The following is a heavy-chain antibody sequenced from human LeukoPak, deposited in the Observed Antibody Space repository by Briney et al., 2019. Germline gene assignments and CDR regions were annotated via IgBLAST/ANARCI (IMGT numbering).Heavy chain of an antibody. CDR1: GFTFSSYS. Sequence: PGGSLRLSCAASGFTFSSYSMNWVRQAPGKGLEWVSSISSSSSYIYYADSVKGRFTISRDNAKNSLYLQMNSLRAEDTAVYYCARDSRGNSNYYYYYGMDVWGQGTTVTVSS. CDR3: ARDSRGNSNYYYYYGMDV. J-gene: IGHJ6*02. CDR2: ISSSSSYI. V-gene: IGHV3-21*01. D-gene: IGHD4-23*01.